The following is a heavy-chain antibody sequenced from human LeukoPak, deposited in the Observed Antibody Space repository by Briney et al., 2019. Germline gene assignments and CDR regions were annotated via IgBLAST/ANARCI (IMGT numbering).Heavy chain of an antibody. CDR1: GFTFSSYS. CDR3: VSSSGWDTPVDY. CDR2: ISSSSSYI. V-gene: IGHV3-21*01. Sequence: GGSLRLSCAASGFTFSSYSMNWVRQAPGKGLEWVSSISSSSSYIYYADSVKGRLTISRDNAKNSLYLQMNSLRAEDTAVYYCVSSSGWDTPVDYWGQGTLVTVSS. D-gene: IGHD6-19*01. J-gene: IGHJ4*02.